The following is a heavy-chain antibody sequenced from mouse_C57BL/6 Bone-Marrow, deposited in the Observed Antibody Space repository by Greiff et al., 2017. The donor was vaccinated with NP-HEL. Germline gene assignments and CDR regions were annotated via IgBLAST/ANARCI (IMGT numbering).Heavy chain of an antibody. CDR3: ARGYYGNLFAY. V-gene: IGHV1-82*01. J-gene: IGHJ3*01. Sequence: QVQLQQSGPELVKPGASVKISCKASGYAFSSSWMNWVKQRPGKGLEWIGRIYPGDGDTNYNGKLKGKATLTADKSSSTAYMQLSSLTSEYSAVYFCARGYYGNLFAYWGQGTLVTVSA. CDR1: GYAFSSSW. CDR2: IYPGDGDT. D-gene: IGHD2-1*01.